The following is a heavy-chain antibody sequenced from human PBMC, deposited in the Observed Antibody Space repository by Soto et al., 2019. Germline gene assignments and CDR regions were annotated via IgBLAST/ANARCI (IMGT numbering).Heavy chain of an antibody. D-gene: IGHD5-12*01. CDR2: IIPMSGRP. Sequence: QVQLGQSGAEVKTPGSSVRVSCKASGGTFNSFSIDWVRQAPGQGFEWMGGIIPMSGRPNYAQRFQGRVTFSADKSTNTVYMEVNSLTYEDTAVYYCTRSGHQSANWFDPWGQGTLVTVSS. CDR3: TRSGHQSANWFDP. V-gene: IGHV1-69*06. J-gene: IGHJ5*02. CDR1: GGTFNSFS.